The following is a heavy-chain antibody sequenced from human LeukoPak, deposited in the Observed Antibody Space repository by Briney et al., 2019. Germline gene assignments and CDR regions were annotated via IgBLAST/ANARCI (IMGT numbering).Heavy chain of an antibody. CDR1: GFTVSSNY. J-gene: IGHJ2*01. CDR3: ARGGMGDDYGDYIWPRCYFDF. D-gene: IGHD4-17*01. V-gene: IGHV3-66*02. CDR2: IYSGGST. Sequence: PGGSLRLSCAASGFTVSSNYMSWVRQAPGKGLEWVSVIYSGGSTYYADSVKGRFTISRDNSKNTLYLQMNSLRAEDTAVYYCARGGMGDDYGDYIWPRCYFDFWGRGTLVTVSS.